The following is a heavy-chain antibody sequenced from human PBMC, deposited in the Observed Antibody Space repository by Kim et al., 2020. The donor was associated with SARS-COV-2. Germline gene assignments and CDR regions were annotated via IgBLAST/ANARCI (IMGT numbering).Heavy chain of an antibody. CDR3: AKHLRKLEIESPPVAMEVDFLDY. V-gene: IGHV3-23*01. CDR1: GLTFSTYA. D-gene: IGHD2-2*01. Sequence: GGSLRLSCAVSGLTFSTYAFSWVRQAPGAGLEWVSTITAGGDITYFADSVKGRFTVSRDDSRNTVFLQLNSLRAEDTGRYHCAKHLRKLEIESPPVAMEVDFLDYWGQGTLVTVSS. CDR2: ITAGGDIT. J-gene: IGHJ4*02.